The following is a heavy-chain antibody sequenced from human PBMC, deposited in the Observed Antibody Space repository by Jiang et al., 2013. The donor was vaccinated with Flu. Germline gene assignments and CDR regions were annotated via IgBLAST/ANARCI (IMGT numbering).Heavy chain of an antibody. CDR3: ARDRQWELLGNAFDI. CDR2: IIPSIGRI. J-gene: IGHJ3*02. CDR1: TYA. V-gene: IGHV1-69*06. Sequence: TYAMSWVRQAPGQGLEWMGGIIPSIGRIRYAQKFQGRVTIIADKSTSTVDMELSSLKSEDTAVYYCARDRQWELLGNAFDIWGPGTMVIVSS. D-gene: IGHD1-26*01.